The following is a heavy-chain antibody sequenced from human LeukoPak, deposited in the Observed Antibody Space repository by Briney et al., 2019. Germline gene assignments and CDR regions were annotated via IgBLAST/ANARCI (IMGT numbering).Heavy chain of an antibody. CDR2: IYYSGST. Sequence: SETLSLTCTVSGGSISSSSYSWGWIRQPPGKGLEWIGSIYYSGSTYYNPSLKSRVTISVDTSKNQFSLKLSSVTAADTAVYYCARTYSSSWYWNYWGQGTLVTVSS. J-gene: IGHJ4*02. CDR1: GGSISSSSYS. D-gene: IGHD6-13*01. CDR3: ARTYSSSWYWNY. V-gene: IGHV4-39*01.